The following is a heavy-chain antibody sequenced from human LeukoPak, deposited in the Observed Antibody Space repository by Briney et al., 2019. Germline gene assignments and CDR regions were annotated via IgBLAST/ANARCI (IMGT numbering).Heavy chain of an antibody. CDR2: IIPIFGTA. D-gene: IGHD2-2*01. CDR3: ARGGIVVVPAAKYNWFDP. Sequence: ASVKVSCKASGGTFSSYAIIWVRQAPGQGLEWMGGIIPIFGTANYAQKFQGRVTITADESTSTAYMELSSLRSEDTAVYYCARGGIVVVPAAKYNWFDPWGQGTLVTVSS. J-gene: IGHJ5*02. CDR1: GGTFSSYA. V-gene: IGHV1-69*13.